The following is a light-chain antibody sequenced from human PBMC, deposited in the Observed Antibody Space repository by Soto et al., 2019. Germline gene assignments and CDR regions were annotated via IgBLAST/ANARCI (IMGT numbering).Light chain of an antibody. Sequence: QSVLTQPPSASGTPGQRGTMCCSTRSSNIGGNTVNWYQQVPGTAPKLLIYSYDQRPSGVPDRFSGSKSGTSASLAISGLQSEDEADYYCAAWDASLNGYVFGTGTKLTVL. CDR1: SSNIGGNT. CDR2: SYD. J-gene: IGLJ1*01. V-gene: IGLV1-44*01. CDR3: AAWDASLNGYV.